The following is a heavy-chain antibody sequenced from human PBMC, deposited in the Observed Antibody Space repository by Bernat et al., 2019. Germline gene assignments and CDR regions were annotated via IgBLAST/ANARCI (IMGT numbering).Heavy chain of an antibody. CDR1: GLTFTTYS. J-gene: IGHJ3*02. D-gene: IGHD3-10*01. CDR2: ISTSSTGYAI. CDR3: ASAPRSGSPI. Sequence: EVQLVESGGGLVQPGGSLRLSCAASGLTFTTYSMNWVRQAPGKGLEWVSYISTSSTGYAIYYADSVKGRFTISRDDAQSSPYLQMNSLRVEDTAVYYCASAPRSGSPIWGQGTMVTVS. V-gene: IGHV3-48*01.